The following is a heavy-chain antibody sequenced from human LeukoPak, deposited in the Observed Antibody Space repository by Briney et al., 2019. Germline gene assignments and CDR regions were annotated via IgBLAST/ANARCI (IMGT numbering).Heavy chain of an antibody. CDR2: IKQDGSKK. Sequence: GGPLRLSCAASGFTVSSSYMSWVRQAPGKGLEWVANIKQDGSKKSYVDSVKGRFTISRDNAKNSLYLQMNSLRAEDTAIYYCTRVGYIDEGIDYWGQGTLVTVSS. J-gene: IGHJ4*02. V-gene: IGHV3-7*04. CDR3: TRVGYIDEGIDY. D-gene: IGHD5-24*01. CDR1: GFTVSSSY.